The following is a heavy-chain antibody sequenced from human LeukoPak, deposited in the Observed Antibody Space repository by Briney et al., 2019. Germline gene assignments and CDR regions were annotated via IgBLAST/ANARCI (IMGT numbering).Heavy chain of an antibody. CDR1: GYTLTELS. D-gene: IGHD3-22*01. Sequence: GASVKVSCKVSGYTLTELSMHWVRQAPGKGLEWMGGFDPEDGETIYAQKFQGRVTMTEDAPTDTAYMEMSSLRAEDTAVYYCASQPYDRAFDIWGQGTMVTVSS. CDR2: FDPEDGET. J-gene: IGHJ3*02. CDR3: ASQPYDRAFDI. V-gene: IGHV1-24*01.